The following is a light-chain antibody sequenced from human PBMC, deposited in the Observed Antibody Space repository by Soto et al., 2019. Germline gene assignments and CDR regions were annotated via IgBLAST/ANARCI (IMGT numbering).Light chain of an antibody. CDR2: DAS. CDR1: QSISSW. Sequence: DIQMTQSPSTLSACVGDRVTNTCRASQSISSWLAWYQQKPGKAPNPLIYDASSLESGVPSRFSGSGSGTEFTLTISSLQPDDFATYYCQQYNSYLWTFGQGTKVEIK. V-gene: IGKV1-5*01. CDR3: QQYNSYLWT. J-gene: IGKJ1*01.